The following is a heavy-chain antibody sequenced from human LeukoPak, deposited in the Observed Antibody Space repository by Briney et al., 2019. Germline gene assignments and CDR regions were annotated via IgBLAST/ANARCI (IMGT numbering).Heavy chain of an antibody. CDR1: GFTFGAYP. V-gene: IGHV3-49*03. Sequence: PGRPLRPSSAASGFTFGAYPISWFRPAPGRGLEGVGFIRSKGYGATTEYAAAVKGRFTISRDDSKNIDYLQMNSLKTEDTAVYFCTRDYGDVEYWGQGTLVTVSS. CDR3: TRDYGDVEY. D-gene: IGHD4-17*01. J-gene: IGHJ4*02. CDR2: IRSKGYGATT.